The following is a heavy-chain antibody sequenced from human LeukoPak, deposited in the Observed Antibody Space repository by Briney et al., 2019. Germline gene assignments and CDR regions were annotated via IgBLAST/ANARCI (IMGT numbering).Heavy chain of an antibody. CDR1: GFTFSSYS. CDR3: ARLYCSDGTCHFDY. CDR2: ISTSSRSV. V-gene: IGHV3-21*01. D-gene: IGHD2-15*01. J-gene: IGHJ4*02. Sequence: GGSLRLSCAASGFTFSSYSMNWVRQAPGKGLEWVSTISTSSRSVYYADSVKGRFTISRDNAKNSLYLQMNSLRAEDTAVYYCARLYCSDGTCHFDYWGQGTLLTVS.